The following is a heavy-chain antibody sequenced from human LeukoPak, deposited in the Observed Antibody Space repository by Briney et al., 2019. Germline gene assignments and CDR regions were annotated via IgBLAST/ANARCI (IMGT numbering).Heavy chain of an antibody. CDR1: GFIFSNYG. V-gene: IGHV3-33*06. J-gene: IGHJ4*02. CDR2: IWYDGSNK. CDR3: ANNFDY. Sequence: GTSLRLSCAASGFIFSNYGMHWVRQAPGKGPEWVGGIWYDGSNKDYVDSVKGRFTISRDNSKNTLYLQMNSLRAEDTAVYYCANNFDYWGQGTLVTVSS.